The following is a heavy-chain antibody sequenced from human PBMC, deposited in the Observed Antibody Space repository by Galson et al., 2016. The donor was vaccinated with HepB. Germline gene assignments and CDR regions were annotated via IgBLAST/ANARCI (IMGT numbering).Heavy chain of an antibody. CDR3: ARRSNYDSGPFDY. Sequence: SLRLSCAASGFTFSDYAMNWVRQAPGKGLEWVSGITGSGGSTYYADSVKGRFTISRDNSKNTLFLQMNSLRAEDTAVYYCARRSNYDSGPFDYWGQGTLVTVAS. D-gene: IGHD3-22*01. J-gene: IGHJ4*02. CDR1: GFTFSDYA. CDR2: ITGSGGST. V-gene: IGHV3-23*01.